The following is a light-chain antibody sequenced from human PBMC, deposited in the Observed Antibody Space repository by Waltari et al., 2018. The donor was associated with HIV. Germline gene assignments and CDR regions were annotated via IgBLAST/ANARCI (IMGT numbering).Light chain of an antibody. Sequence: QSALTQPASVSGSPGQSITISCTGTSSDVGGYNYVSLYQQHPGKAPKLMIYDVSNRPSGVSNRFSGSKSGNTASLTISGLQAEDEADYYCSSYTSSSTLYVLGTGTKVTVL. CDR3: SSYTSSSTLYV. J-gene: IGLJ1*01. CDR1: SSDVGGYNY. V-gene: IGLV2-14*01. CDR2: DVS.